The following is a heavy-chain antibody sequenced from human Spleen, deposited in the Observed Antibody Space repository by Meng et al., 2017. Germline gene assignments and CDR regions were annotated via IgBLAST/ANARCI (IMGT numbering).Heavy chain of an antibody. CDR1: GYTFTSYG. J-gene: IGHJ4*02. CDR2: ISAYNGNT. Sequence: ASVKVSCKASGYTFTSYGISWVRQAPGQGLEWMGWISAYNGNTNYAQKLQGRVTMTTDTSTSTAYMELRSLRSDDTAVYYCARDGYYYGSGSYGDYWGQGTLVTVSS. V-gene: IGHV1-18*01. D-gene: IGHD3-10*01. CDR3: ARDGYYYGSGSYGDY.